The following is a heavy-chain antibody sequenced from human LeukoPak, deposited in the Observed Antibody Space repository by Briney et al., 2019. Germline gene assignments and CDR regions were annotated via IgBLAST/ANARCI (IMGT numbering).Heavy chain of an antibody. D-gene: IGHD4-17*01. CDR2: INWNGGGT. V-gene: IGHV3-20*02. CDR3: ARDRGTTVTFFDY. CDR1: GFTFVDYG. J-gene: IGHJ4*02. Sequence: GGSLSLSFAASGFTFVDYGMSWVRQAPGKGLEWVLGINWNGGGTGYADSVKGRFTISRDNAKNSLYLQMNSLRAEDTALYHCARDRGTTVTFFDYWGQGTLVTVSS.